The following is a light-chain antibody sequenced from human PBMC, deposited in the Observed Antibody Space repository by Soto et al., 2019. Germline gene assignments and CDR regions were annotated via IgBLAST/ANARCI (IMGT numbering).Light chain of an antibody. V-gene: IGKV3-15*01. CDR2: DTY. J-gene: IGKJ2*03. CDR3: LQYNFWRPYS. CDR1: QSVGNS. Sequence: EIVMTQSPATLSLSPGERATLSCRASQSVGNSLAWYQLKPGQVPRLLIFDTYTRATGTPARFSGSGSGAECTLTISSLQSEDFAIYSCLQYNFWRPYSFGQGTKLEI.